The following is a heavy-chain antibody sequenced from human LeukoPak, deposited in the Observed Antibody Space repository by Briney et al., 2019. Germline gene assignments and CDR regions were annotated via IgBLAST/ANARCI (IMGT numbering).Heavy chain of an antibody. CDR3: ASRLDY. CDR1: GYTFSNYA. Sequence: ASVEVSCKASGYTFSNYAMNWVRQAPGQGLEWMGWINTSNGKPSYARGFTGRFVFSLDTSVSTSYLEITSLKADDTAVYFCASRLDYWGQGTVVTVS. J-gene: IGHJ4*02. CDR2: INTSNGKP. V-gene: IGHV7-4-1*02.